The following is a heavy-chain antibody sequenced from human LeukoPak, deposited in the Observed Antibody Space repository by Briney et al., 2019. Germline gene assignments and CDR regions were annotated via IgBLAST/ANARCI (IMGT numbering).Heavy chain of an antibody. Sequence: GGSLRLSCAASGFTFSNFAMSWVRQAPGKGLQWVSAISDSGGGTFYADSVKGRFTIPRDNSKNTLYLQMNSLRAEDTAVYYCAKDIGLMTTAPEAFDIWGQGTMVTVSS. CDR1: GFTFSNFA. CDR2: ISDSGGGT. D-gene: IGHD4-17*01. CDR3: AKDIGLMTTAPEAFDI. J-gene: IGHJ3*02. V-gene: IGHV3-23*01.